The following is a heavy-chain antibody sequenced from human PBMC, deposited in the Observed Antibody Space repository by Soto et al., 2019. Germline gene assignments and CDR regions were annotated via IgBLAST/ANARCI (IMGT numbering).Heavy chain of an antibody. CDR1: GGTFSSYP. J-gene: IGHJ4*02. Sequence: QVQLVQSGAEVKKPGSSVKVSCKASGGTFSSYPLSWVRQATGQGLEWMGVIIPIFGTTKYAQKFQGRVTIIADESTTTAYMELSSLRSEDTAVYYCAMIDYSSGSDYWGQGTLVTVSS. V-gene: IGHV1-69*01. CDR2: IIPIFGTT. CDR3: AMIDYSSGSDY. D-gene: IGHD6-19*01.